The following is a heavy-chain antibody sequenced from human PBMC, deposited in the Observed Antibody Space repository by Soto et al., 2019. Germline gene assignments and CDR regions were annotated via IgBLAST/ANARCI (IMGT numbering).Heavy chain of an antibody. D-gene: IGHD3-3*01. V-gene: IGHV1-18*01. J-gene: IGHJ5*02. CDR3: ARAKGFWSGSNEGDWFDP. CDR2: ISAYNGNT. CDR1: GYTFTSYG. Sequence: QVQLVQSGAEVKKPGASVKVSCKASGYTFTSYGISWVRQAPGQGLEWIGWISAYNGNTNYAQKLQGRVTMTTDTSTSTAYMELRSLRSDDTAVYYCARAKGFWSGSNEGDWFDPWGQGTLVTVSS.